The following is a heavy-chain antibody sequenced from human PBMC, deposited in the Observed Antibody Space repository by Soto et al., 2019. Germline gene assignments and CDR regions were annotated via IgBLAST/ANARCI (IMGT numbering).Heavy chain of an antibody. CDR3: ARDLXXXXVXXXKXXGWFDP. V-gene: IGHV4-31*03. CDR2: IYYSGST. Sequence: QVQLQESGPGLVKPSQTLSLTCTVSGGSISSGGYYWSWIRQHPGKGLEWIGYIYYSGSTYYNPSLKSRVTISVDTSKNQFSLKLSSVTAADTAVYYCARDLXXXXVXXXKXXGWFDPWGQGTLVTVSS. CDR1: GGSISSGGYY. J-gene: IGHJ5*02.